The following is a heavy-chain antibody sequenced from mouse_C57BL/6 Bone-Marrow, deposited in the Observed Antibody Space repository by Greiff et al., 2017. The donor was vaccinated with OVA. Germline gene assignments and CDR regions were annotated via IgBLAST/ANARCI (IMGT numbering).Heavy chain of an antibody. CDR1: GFTFSDYG. CDR2: ISSGSSTI. D-gene: IGHD2-5*01. V-gene: IGHV5-17*01. CDR3: ARKSAYYSNYFDY. Sequence: EVKLQESGGGLVKPGGSLKLSCAASGFTFSDYGMHWVRQAPEKGLEWVAYISSGSSTIYYADTVKGRFTISRDNAKNTLFLQMTSLRSEDTAMYYCARKSAYYSNYFDYWGQGTTLTVSS. J-gene: IGHJ2*01.